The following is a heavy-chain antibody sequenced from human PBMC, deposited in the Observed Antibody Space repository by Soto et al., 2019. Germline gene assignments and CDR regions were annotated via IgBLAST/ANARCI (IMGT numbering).Heavy chain of an antibody. CDR3: AHGDPLDFHF. D-gene: IGHD3-10*01. J-gene: IGHJ4*02. Sequence: QITLRESGPALMKPTQTLTLTCTFSGFSLTTSGEAVGWIRQPPGKALEWLALIYWNGIERYSPSLKSRLSITKDTSKNHVVLTMANMDPVDTATYYCAHGDPLDFHFWGQGTLVTVSP. V-gene: IGHV2-5*01. CDR1: GFSLTTSGEA. CDR2: IYWNGIE.